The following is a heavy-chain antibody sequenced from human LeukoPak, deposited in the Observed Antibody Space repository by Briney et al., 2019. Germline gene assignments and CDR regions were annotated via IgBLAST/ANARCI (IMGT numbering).Heavy chain of an antibody. CDR1: GFTFSSYA. D-gene: IGHD1-1*01. Sequence: PGGSLRPSCAASGFTFSSYALSWVRQAPGKGLEWVSAISGSGGTTYYADSVKGRFTISNDNSKNTLYLQMDSLRAEDTAVYYCARDWNVWYFDYWGPGTLVTVSS. V-gene: IGHV3-23*01. CDR3: ARDWNVWYFDY. CDR2: ISGSGGTT. J-gene: IGHJ4*02.